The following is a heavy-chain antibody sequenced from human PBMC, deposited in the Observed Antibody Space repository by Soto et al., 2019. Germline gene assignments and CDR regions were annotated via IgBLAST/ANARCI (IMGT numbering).Heavy chain of an antibody. J-gene: IGHJ4*02. D-gene: IGHD6-13*01. V-gene: IGHV3-66*01. CDR1: GFTVSSSY. Sequence: EVQLVESGGGLVQPGGSLRLSCAASGFTVSSSYMSWVRQAPGKGLEWVSVLHSGGNTYYADSVKGRFIVSRDNSKNTLYLQMNSLRAEDTAVYYCATDGWTSRWWGHWGQGALVTVSS. CDR2: LHSGGNT. CDR3: ATDGWTSRWWGH.